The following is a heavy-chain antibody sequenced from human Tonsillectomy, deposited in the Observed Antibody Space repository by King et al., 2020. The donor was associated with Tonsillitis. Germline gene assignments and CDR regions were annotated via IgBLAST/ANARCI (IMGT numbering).Heavy chain of an antibody. CDR2: ISSGGSFM. J-gene: IGHJ6*02. CDR3: ARSITVIRGVDYYYYAMDV. D-gene: IGHD3-10*01. Sequence: VQLVESGGGLVKPGGSLRLSCAASGFTFSDYYMSWIRQAPGKGLEWVSYISSGGSFMYYADSVKGRFTISRDNTKNSLYLQMNSLRAEDTAVYYCARSITVIRGVDYYYYAMDVWGQGTTVTVSS. CDR1: GFTFSDYY. V-gene: IGHV3-11*01.